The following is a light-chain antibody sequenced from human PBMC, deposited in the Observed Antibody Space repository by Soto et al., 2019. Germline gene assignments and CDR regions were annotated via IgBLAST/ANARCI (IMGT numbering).Light chain of an antibody. V-gene: IGLV1-36*01. Sequence: QSVLTQPPSVSEAPRQRVTISCSGSRSNVGDNAVNWYQQLPGKAPKLLIYYDDLLTSGVSDRFSGSKSGTSASLAISGLQSEDEGDYYWEARYDSLNGWVFGGGTKLTVL. CDR3: EARYDSLNGWV. CDR2: YDD. J-gene: IGLJ3*02. CDR1: RSNVGDNA.